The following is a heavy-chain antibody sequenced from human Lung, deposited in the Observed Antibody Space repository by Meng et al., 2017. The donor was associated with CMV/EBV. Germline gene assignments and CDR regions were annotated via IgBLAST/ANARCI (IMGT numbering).Heavy chain of an antibody. Sequence: SETLSLXCAVYGGSFSGYYWSWIRQPPGKGLEWIGEINHSGSTNYNPSLKSRVTISVDTSKNQFSLKLSSVTAADTAIYYCARGGGYCSGTSCYNDYWGQGXLVTVSS. D-gene: IGHD2-2*02. J-gene: IGHJ4*02. CDR3: ARGGGYCSGTSCYNDY. V-gene: IGHV4-34*01. CDR2: INHSGST. CDR1: GGSFSGYY.